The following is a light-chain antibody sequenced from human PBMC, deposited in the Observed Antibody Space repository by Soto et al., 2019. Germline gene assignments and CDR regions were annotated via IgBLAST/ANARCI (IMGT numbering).Light chain of an antibody. Sequence: EKVMTQSPATLSMSPGEKATLSCRASQSVGSFLAWYQQKPGQAPRLLIYGASTRATGIRARFSGSGSGTEFTLTISSLQSEDFAVYYCQQYTNWTSWTFGQGTKVE. V-gene: IGKV3-15*01. CDR1: QSVGSF. J-gene: IGKJ1*01. CDR2: GAS. CDR3: QQYTNWTSWT.